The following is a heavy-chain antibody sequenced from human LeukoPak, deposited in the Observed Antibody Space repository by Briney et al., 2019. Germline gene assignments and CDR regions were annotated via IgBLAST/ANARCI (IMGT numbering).Heavy chain of an antibody. CDR3: ARSYSSSSGTAWDY. J-gene: IGHJ4*02. CDR1: GFTFSNYA. D-gene: IGHD6-6*01. Sequence: GKSLRLSCAASGFTFSNYAMHWVRQAPGKGLEWVSLISSGGTYEYYADSVKGRFTISRDNSKNTLYLQSNSLRAEDTAVYYCARSYSSSSGTAWDYWGQGTLVTVSS. V-gene: IGHV3-30*01. CDR2: ISSGGTYE.